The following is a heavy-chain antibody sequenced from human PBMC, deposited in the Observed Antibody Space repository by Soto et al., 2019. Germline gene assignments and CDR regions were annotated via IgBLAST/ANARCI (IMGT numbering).Heavy chain of an antibody. CDR1: GFTFSSYG. CDR2: IWYDGSNK. J-gene: IGHJ6*03. Sequence: GGSLRLSCAASGFTFSSYGMHWVRQAPGKGLEWVAVIWYDGSNKYYADSVKGRFTISRDNSKNTLYLQMNSLRAEDTAVYYCARDHIVATNDYYYYYMDVWGKGTTLTISS. D-gene: IGHD5-12*01. CDR3: ARDHIVATNDYYYYYMDV. V-gene: IGHV3-33*01.